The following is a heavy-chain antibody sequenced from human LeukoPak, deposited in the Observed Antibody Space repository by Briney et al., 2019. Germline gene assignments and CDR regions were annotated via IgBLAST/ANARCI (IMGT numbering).Heavy chain of an antibody. CDR3: ARGPSLYYYYYMDV. CDR1: GYTFTSYD. CDR2: MNPNSGNT. D-gene: IGHD3-16*01. V-gene: IGHV1-8*03. Sequence: ASVKVSCKASGYTFTSYDINWVRQATGQGLEWMGWMNPNSGNTGYAQKFQGRVTITRNTSISTAYMELSSLRSEDTAVYYCARGPSLYYYYYMDVWGKGTTVTVSS. J-gene: IGHJ6*03.